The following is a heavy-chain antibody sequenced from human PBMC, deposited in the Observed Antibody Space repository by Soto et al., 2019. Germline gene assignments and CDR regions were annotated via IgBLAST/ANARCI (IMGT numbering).Heavy chain of an antibody. CDR3: ARGGGTILAPLP. D-gene: IGHD3-3*01. Sequence: ASVKVSCKASGYSFTNYDTYWVRQAPGQGLEWMGWMNPNSGDTKYAQKFQGRVTLSRDTSISTAYMELSGLRSDDTAVYYCARGGGTILAPLPWGQGTLVTVSS. CDR1: GYSFTNYD. CDR2: MNPNSGDT. J-gene: IGHJ4*02. V-gene: IGHV1-2*02.